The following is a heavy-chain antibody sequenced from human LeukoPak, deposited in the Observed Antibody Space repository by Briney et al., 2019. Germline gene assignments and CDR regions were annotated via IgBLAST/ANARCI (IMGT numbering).Heavy chain of an antibody. Sequence: SVKHSCKASGGTFRYNAFGWVRQAPGQGLEWVGGIIPLFGTTKYAQRFQGRLTITADRSTSTVYMELSTLRSEDTAVYYCARGETSGPYYFYYMDVWGKGTTVTVSS. D-gene: IGHD3-3*01. V-gene: IGHV1-69*06. CDR1: GGTFRYNA. CDR3: ARGETSGPYYFYYMDV. CDR2: IIPLFGTT. J-gene: IGHJ6*03.